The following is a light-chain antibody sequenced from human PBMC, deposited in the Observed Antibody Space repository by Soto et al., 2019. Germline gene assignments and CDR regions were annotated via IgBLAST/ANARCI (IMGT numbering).Light chain of an antibody. J-gene: IGLJ1*01. CDR1: SSNIGNNY. CDR3: GTWDSSLSAGV. Sequence: QSVLTQPPSVSAAPGQKVTISCSGSSSNIGNNYVSWYQQLPGTAPKLLIYDNNKRPSGIPDRFSGSKSGTSATLGITGLQTWDEADYYCGTWDSSLSAGVFGTGTKLTVL. V-gene: IGLV1-51*01. CDR2: DNN.